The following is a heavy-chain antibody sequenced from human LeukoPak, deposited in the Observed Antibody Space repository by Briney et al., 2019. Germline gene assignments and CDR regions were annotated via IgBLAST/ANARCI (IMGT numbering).Heavy chain of an antibody. V-gene: IGHV3-9*01. CDR3: ASGSTSLEYFDY. CDR2: ISWNSAYI. D-gene: IGHD2-2*01. Sequence: PGRSLRLSCTASGFNFDDYAMHWVRQAPGKGLEWVSGISWNSAYIGYADSVKGRFTISRDNAKNSLYLQMNSLRAEDTAVYYCASGSTSLEYFDYWGQGTLVTVSS. CDR1: GFNFDDYA. J-gene: IGHJ4*02.